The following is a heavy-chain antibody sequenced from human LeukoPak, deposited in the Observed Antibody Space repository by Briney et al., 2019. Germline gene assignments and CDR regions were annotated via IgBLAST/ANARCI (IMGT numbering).Heavy chain of an antibody. CDR1: GYTFTSYG. CDR3: ARLTMVRGVIIRP. J-gene: IGHJ4*02. D-gene: IGHD3-10*01. V-gene: IGHV1-46*01. Sequence: GASVKVSCKASGYTFTSYGISWVRQAPGQGLEWMGIINPSGGSTSYAQKFQGRVTMTRDMSTSTVYMELSSLRSEDTAVYYCARLTMVRGVIIRPWGQGTLVTVSS. CDR2: INPSGGST.